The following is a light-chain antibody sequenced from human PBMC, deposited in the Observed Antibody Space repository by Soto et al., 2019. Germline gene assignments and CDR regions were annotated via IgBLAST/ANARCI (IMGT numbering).Light chain of an antibody. V-gene: IGKV3-15*01. J-gene: IGKJ3*01. CDR3: QQYNTWPFT. CDR2: GAS. Sequence: EIVMTQSPATLSVSPGERATLSCRASQSVSSNLAWYQQKPCQAPRLLIYGASTRATGIPARFSGSGSGTEFTLTISSLQSEDFAVYYCQQYNTWPFTFGPGTKVDIK. CDR1: QSVSSN.